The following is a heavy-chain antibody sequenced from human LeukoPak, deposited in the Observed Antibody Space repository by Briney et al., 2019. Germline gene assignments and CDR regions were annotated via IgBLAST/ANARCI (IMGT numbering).Heavy chain of an antibody. CDR3: ARDIIRGQSDFDY. V-gene: IGHV3-7*01. D-gene: IGHD5-12*01. J-gene: IGHJ4*02. CDR1: GFNFGNYW. Sequence: PGGSLRLSSVASGFNFGNYWMSWVRQAPGKGLEFVGNIEDDGSEQNYVDSVKGRFTISRDNVKNSLYLQMNSLRVEDTAVYYCARDIIRGQSDFDYWGQGILVTVPS. CDR2: IEDDGSEQ.